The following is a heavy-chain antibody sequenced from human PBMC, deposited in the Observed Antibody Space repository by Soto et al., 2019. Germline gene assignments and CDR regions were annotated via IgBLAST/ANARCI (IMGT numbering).Heavy chain of an antibody. Sequence: ASVKVSCKASGGTFSSYAISWVRQAPGQGLEWMGGIIPIFGTANYAQKFQVRVTITADESTSTAYMELSSLRSEDTAVYYCASSIVVVPAAMLFDPWGQGTMVTVSS. CDR2: IIPIFGTA. CDR1: GGTFSSYA. CDR3: ASSIVVVPAAMLFDP. V-gene: IGHV1-69*13. D-gene: IGHD2-2*01. J-gene: IGHJ5*02.